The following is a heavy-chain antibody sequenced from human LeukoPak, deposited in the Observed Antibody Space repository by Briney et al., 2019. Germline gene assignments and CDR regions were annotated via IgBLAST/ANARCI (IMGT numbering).Heavy chain of an antibody. D-gene: IGHD6-19*01. CDR2: INQDGREI. Sequence: AGGSLRLSCAASGFTFSSYGMHWVRQAPGKGLEWVANINQDGREIYYVDSVKGRFTISRDNAKNSLYLQMNSLRAEDTAVYYCAKIRYGTGWYYDYWGQGTLVTVSS. CDR1: GFTFSSYG. CDR3: AKIRYGTGWYYDY. V-gene: IGHV3-7*01. J-gene: IGHJ4*02.